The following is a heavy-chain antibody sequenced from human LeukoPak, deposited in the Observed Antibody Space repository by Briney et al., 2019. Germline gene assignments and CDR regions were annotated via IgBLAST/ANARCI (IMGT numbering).Heavy chain of an antibody. Sequence: SVKVSCKASGYTFTSYGISWVRQAPGQGLEWMGGIIPIFGTANYAQKFQGRVTITTDESTSTAYMELSSLRSEDTAVYYCARAFISFVVVTAFDYWGQGTLVTVSS. J-gene: IGHJ4*02. V-gene: IGHV1-69*05. CDR2: IIPIFGTA. CDR1: GYTFTSYG. D-gene: IGHD2-21*02. CDR3: ARAFISFVVVTAFDY.